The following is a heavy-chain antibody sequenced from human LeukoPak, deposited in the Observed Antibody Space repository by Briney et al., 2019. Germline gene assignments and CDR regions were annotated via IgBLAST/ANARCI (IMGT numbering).Heavy chain of an antibody. D-gene: IGHD1-26*01. CDR3: TKGENGMDV. Sequence: GGSLRLSCAASGFTFSSYRMNWVRQAPGRGLEWVSSISDSSSYIYHADSVKGRFTISRDNAKNSVYLQMNSLRAEDTATYYCTKGENGMDVWGQGTTVTVSS. V-gene: IGHV3-21*01. J-gene: IGHJ6*02. CDR2: ISDSSSYI. CDR1: GFTFSSYR.